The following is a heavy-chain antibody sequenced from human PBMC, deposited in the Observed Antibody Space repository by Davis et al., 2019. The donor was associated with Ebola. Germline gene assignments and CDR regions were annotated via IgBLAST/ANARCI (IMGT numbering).Heavy chain of an antibody. CDR2: ISGSGAIT. Sequence: PGGSLRLSCGASGFTFSNYAMNWVRPAPGKGLEWVSTISGSGAITYYVDSVKGRFTISRDNSKNTLHLQMNSLKTEDTALYYCARSAYYQRITIFGSFDCWGQGTLVTVSS. D-gene: IGHD3-3*01. V-gene: IGHV3-23*01. CDR3: ARSAYYQRITIFGSFDC. J-gene: IGHJ5*01. CDR1: GFTFSNYA.